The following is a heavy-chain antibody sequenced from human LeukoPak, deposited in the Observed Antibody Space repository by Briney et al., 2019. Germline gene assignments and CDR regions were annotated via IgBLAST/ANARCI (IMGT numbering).Heavy chain of an antibody. V-gene: IGHV4-59*01. Sequence: PSETLSLTCTVSGGSISSYYWSWIRQPPGKGLEWIGYIYYSGSTNYNPSLKSGVTISVDTSKNQFSLKLSSVTAAGTAVYYCARYYDILTGYSNWFDPWGQGTLVTVSS. J-gene: IGHJ5*02. CDR1: GGSISSYY. D-gene: IGHD3-9*01. CDR2: IYYSGST. CDR3: ARYYDILTGYSNWFDP.